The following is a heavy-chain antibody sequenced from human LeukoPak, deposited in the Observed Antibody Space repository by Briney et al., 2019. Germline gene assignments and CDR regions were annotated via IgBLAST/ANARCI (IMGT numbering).Heavy chain of an antibody. V-gene: IGHV3-7*01. J-gene: IGHJ4*02. D-gene: IGHD3-22*01. Sequence: GGSLRLSCAASGFTFSSYWMSWVRQAPGEGLEWVANIKQDGSEKYYVDSVKGRFTISRDNAKNSLYLQMNSLRAEDTAVYYCARADTLPTNYYDSSKSWVDYWGQGTLVTVSS. CDR1: GFTFSSYW. CDR2: IKQDGSEK. CDR3: ARADTLPTNYYDSSKSWVDY.